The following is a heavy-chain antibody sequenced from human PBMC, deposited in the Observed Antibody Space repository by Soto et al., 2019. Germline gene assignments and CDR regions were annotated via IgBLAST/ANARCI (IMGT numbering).Heavy chain of an antibody. CDR3: ARDRVYYDSSGYFGAFDI. V-gene: IGHV1-69*06. D-gene: IGHD3-22*01. CDR2: IIPIFGTA. J-gene: IGHJ3*02. CDR1: GGTFSSYA. Sequence: SVKVSCKASGGTFSSYAISCVRQAPGQGLEWMGGIIPIFGTANYAQKFQGRVTITADKSTSTAYMELSSLRSEDTAVYYCARDRVYYDSSGYFGAFDIWGQGTMVTVSS.